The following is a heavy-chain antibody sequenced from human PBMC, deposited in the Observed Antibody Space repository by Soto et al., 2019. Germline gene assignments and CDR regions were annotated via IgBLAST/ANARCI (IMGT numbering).Heavy chain of an antibody. V-gene: IGHV1-3*01. CDR2: INAGNGNT. CDR1: GYTFTSYA. Sequence: QVQLVQSGAEVKKPGASVKVSCKASGYTFTSYAMHWVRQAPGQRLEWMGRINAGNGNTKYSQKFQGRVTITRDTSASTAYMELSSLRSEDTAVYYCARNLMDYDILTRSYMAYYFDYWGQGTLVTVSS. CDR3: ARNLMDYDILTRSYMAYYFDY. D-gene: IGHD3-9*01. J-gene: IGHJ4*02.